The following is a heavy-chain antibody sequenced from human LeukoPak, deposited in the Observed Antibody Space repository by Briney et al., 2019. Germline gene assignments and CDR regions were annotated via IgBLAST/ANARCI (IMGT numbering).Heavy chain of an antibody. CDR2: ISSSGSTI. CDR1: GFTFSSYE. Sequence: GGSLRLSCAASGFTFSSYEMNWVRQAPGKGLEWVSYISSSGSTIYYADSVKGRFTISRDNAKNSLYLQMNSLRAEDTAVYYCAGYGDYLGDYWGQGTLVTVSS. D-gene: IGHD4-17*01. CDR3: AGYGDYLGDY. J-gene: IGHJ4*02. V-gene: IGHV3-48*03.